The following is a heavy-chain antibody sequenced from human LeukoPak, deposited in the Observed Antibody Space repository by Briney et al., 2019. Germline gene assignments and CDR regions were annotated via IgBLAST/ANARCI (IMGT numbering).Heavy chain of an antibody. CDR3: AKQLGYCSDGSCYFPY. D-gene: IGHD2-15*01. V-gene: IGHV3-23*01. CDR1: GFTFSSSA. CDR2: ISNNGGYT. J-gene: IGHJ4*02. Sequence: GGSLGLSCAASGFTFSSSAMSWVRQAPGKGLEWVSAISNNGGYTYYADSVQGRFTISRDNSKSTLCLQMNSLRAEDTAVYYCAKQLGYCSDGSCYFPYWGQGTLVTVSS.